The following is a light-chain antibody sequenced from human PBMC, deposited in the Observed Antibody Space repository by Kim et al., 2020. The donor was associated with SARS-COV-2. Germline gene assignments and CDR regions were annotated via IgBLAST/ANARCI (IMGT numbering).Light chain of an antibody. V-gene: IGKV3-11*01. CDR3: QQRSNWPPLT. CDR1: QSVSSY. J-gene: IGKJ4*01. Sequence: SPGERAPLSCRARQSVSSYLAWYQQKPGQAPRLLIYDASNRATGIPARFSGSGSGTDFTLTISSLEPEDFAVYYCQQRSNWPPLTFGGGTKVDIK. CDR2: DAS.